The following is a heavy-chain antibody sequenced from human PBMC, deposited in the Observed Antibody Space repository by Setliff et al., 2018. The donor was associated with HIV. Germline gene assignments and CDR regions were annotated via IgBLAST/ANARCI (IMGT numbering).Heavy chain of an antibody. J-gene: IGHJ4*02. CDR2: INTNTGNP. V-gene: IGHV7-4-1*02. Sequence: ASVKVSCKASGYTFTSYAMNWVRQTPGQGLEWMGWINTNTGNPTYAQGFTGRFVFSLDTSVSTAYLQISSLKAEDTAVYYCARAPRGYYYGSGSYYRYYFDYWGQGTLVTVSS. D-gene: IGHD3-10*01. CDR1: GYTFTSYA. CDR3: ARAPRGYYYGSGSYYRYYFDY.